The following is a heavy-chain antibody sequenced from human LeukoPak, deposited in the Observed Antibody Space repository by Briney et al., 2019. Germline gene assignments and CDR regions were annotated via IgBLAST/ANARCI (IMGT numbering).Heavy chain of an antibody. D-gene: IGHD3-3*01. Sequence: GGSLRLSCAASGFTFDDYGMSWVRQAPGKGLEWVSGINWNGGSTGYADSVKGRFTISRDNAKNSLYLQMNSLRAEDTALYYCARGPLRFLEWLFSFDPWGQGTLVTVSS. J-gene: IGHJ5*02. V-gene: IGHV3-20*04. CDR1: GFTFDDYG. CDR3: ARGPLRFLEWLFSFDP. CDR2: INWNGGST.